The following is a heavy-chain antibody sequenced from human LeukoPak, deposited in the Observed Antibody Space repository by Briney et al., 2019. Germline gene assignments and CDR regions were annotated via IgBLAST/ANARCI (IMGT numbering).Heavy chain of an antibody. D-gene: IGHD3-22*01. CDR3: SRCKDCCGYFAH. CDR2: VNTNTGNP. J-gene: IGHJ4*02. Sequence: ASVKVSCTPSGYTFTDYAINWVRQAPGQGLEYMGWVNTNTGNPTYAQGFTGRFVFSSDSSVSTAYLQFTSLKADDSAIYFCSRCKDCCGYFAHWGQGTLVTVS. CDR1: GYTFTDYA. V-gene: IGHV7-4-1*02.